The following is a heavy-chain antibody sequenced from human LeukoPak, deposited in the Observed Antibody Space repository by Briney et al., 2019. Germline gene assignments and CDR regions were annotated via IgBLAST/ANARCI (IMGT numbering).Heavy chain of an antibody. Sequence: SETLSLTCTVSGGSISSYYWSWIRQPPGKGLGWIGYIYYSGSTNYNPSLKSRVTISVDTSKNQFSLKLSSVTAADTAVYYCARGNLVVVPAYYYYMDVWGKGTTVTISS. J-gene: IGHJ6*03. V-gene: IGHV4-59*01. D-gene: IGHD2-2*01. CDR3: ARGNLVVVPAYYYYMDV. CDR1: GGSISSYY. CDR2: IYYSGST.